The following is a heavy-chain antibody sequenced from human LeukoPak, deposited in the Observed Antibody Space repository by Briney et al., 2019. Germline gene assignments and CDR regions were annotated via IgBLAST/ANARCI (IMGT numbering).Heavy chain of an antibody. CDR2: INPSGGSI. D-gene: IGHD3-22*01. CDR1: GYTFTSYY. CDR3: ARDLPRTMIEYGMDV. V-gene: IGHV1-46*01. J-gene: IGHJ6*02. Sequence: ASVKVSCKASGYTFTSYYMHWVRQAPGQGLEWMGIINPSGGSISYAQKFQGRVTMTRDTSTSTVYMELSNLRSEDTAVYYCARDLPRTMIEYGMDVWGQGTTVTVSS.